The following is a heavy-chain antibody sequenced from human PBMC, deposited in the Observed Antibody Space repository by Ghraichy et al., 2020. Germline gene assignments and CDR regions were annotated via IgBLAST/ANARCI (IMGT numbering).Heavy chain of an antibody. CDR2: IYYSGST. CDR1: GGSISSSSYY. V-gene: IGHV4-39*01. J-gene: IGHJ4*02. CDR3: ARVVVAATPDY. D-gene: IGHD2-15*01. Sequence: SETLYLTCTVSGGSISSSSYYWGWIRQPPGKGLEWIGSIYYSGSTYYNPSLKSRVTISVDTSKNQFSLKLSSVTAADTAVYYCARVVVAATPDYWGQGTLVTVSS.